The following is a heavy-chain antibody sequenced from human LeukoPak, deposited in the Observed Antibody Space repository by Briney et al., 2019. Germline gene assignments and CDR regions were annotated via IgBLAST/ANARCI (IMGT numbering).Heavy chain of an antibody. CDR1: GYTFTGYY. CDR2: INPNSGGT. CDR3: ARVVVYAWAGYYMDV. V-gene: IGHV1-2*02. J-gene: IGHJ6*03. Sequence: ASVKVSCKASGYTFTGYYMHWVRQAPGQGLEWMGWINPNSGGTNYAQKFQGRVTMTRDTSISTAYMELSRLRSDDTAVYYCARVVVYAWAGYYMDVWGKGTTVTVSS. D-gene: IGHD2-8*02.